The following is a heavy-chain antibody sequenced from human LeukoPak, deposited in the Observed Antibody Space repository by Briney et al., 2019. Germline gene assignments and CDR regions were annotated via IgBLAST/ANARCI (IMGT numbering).Heavy chain of an antibody. CDR3: AKDPHIVVVTAIPDLDF. V-gene: IGHV3-23*01. CDR1: GFTFDTYA. J-gene: IGHJ4*02. D-gene: IGHD2-21*02. Sequence: GGSLRLSCAASGFTFDTYAMNWVRQAPGKGLEWVSTISGSGASTYYADSVQGRFTISRDNSKNTLYLQMNSLRAEDTAVYYCAKDPHIVVVTAIPDLDFWGQGTLVTVSS. CDR2: ISGSGAST.